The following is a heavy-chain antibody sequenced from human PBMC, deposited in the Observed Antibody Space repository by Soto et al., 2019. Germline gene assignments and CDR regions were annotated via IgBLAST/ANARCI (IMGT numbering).Heavy chain of an antibody. J-gene: IGHJ2*01. Sequence: QVQLVQSGAEVKKPGASVKVSCKVSGYTLTELSMHWVRQAPGKGLEWMGGFDPEDGETIYAQKFQGRVTMTEDTSTVTAYMELSSLRSEDTAVYYCATERQQLFRPNWYFDLWGRGTLVTVSS. CDR2: FDPEDGET. CDR1: GYTLTELS. CDR3: ATERQQLFRPNWYFDL. D-gene: IGHD6-13*01. V-gene: IGHV1-24*01.